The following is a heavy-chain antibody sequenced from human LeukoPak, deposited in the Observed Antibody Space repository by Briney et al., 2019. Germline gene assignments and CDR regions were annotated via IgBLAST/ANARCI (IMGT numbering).Heavy chain of an antibody. CDR1: GFAFSYYG. CDR2: ISHDGSNI. CDR3: AKDPYRVVVATGNYLDP. V-gene: IGHV3-30*18. J-gene: IGHJ5*02. D-gene: IGHD2-15*01. Sequence: PGGSLRLSCAASGFAFSYYGMHWVRHAPGKGLEWVAVISHDGSNIHYGDSVKSRFIISRDNSKNTVYLQMNSLRAEDTAIYYCAKDPYRVVVATGNYLDPWGQGTLVTVSS.